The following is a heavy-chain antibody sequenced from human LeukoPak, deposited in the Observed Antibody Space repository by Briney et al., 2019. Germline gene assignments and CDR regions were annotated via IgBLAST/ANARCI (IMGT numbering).Heavy chain of an antibody. Sequence: LSGGSLRLSCAASGFTFSSYWMSWVRQAPGKGLEWVANIKRDGSEKYYVDSVKGRFTISRDNAKNSLYLQMNSLRAEDTAVYYCAREGRRFGSYVSNRFDPWGQGTLVTVSS. CDR1: GFTFSSYW. D-gene: IGHD3-10*01. CDR3: AREGRRFGSYVSNRFDP. CDR2: IKRDGSEK. V-gene: IGHV3-7*01. J-gene: IGHJ5*02.